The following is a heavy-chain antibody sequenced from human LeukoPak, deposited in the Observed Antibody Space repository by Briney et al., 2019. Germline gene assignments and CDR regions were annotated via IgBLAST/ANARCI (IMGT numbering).Heavy chain of an antibody. D-gene: IGHD3-22*01. CDR3: ARWDHYDSSGYHSDY. CDR2: IYYSGST. V-gene: IGHV4-59*01. CDR1: GGSISSYY. Sequence: SETLSLTCTVSGGSISSYYWSWIRQPPGKGLEWIGYIYYSGSTNYNPSLKSRVTISVDPSKNQSSLKLTSVTAADTAVNYCARWDHYDSSGYHSDYWGQGTLVTVSS. J-gene: IGHJ4*02.